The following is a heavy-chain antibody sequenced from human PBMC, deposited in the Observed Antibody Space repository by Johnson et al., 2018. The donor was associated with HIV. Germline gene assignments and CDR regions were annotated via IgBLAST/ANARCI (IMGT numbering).Heavy chain of an antibody. CDR3: ASVFDAFDI. J-gene: IGHJ3*02. V-gene: IGHV3-NL1*01. CDR1: GFSFRSYG. D-gene: IGHD5/OR15-5a*01. Sequence: QVQLMESGGGVVQPGGSLRPSCAATGFSFRSYGMHWVRQGPGKGLEWVSAISGSGSGTYYADSVKGRFTISRDNSKSTLYLQMNSLRPEDTAVYYCASVFDAFDIWGQGTMVTVSS. CDR2: ISGSGSGT.